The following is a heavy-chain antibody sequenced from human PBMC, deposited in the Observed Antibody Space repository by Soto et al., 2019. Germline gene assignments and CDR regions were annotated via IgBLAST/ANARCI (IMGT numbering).Heavy chain of an antibody. CDR2: IIPIFGTA. Sequence: GASVKVSCKASGGTFSSYAISWVRQAPGQGLEWMGGIIPIFGTANYAQKFQGRVTITADKSTSTAYMELSSLRSEDTAVYYSARDPSHYYDSSGPPPWGQGTLVTVSS. D-gene: IGHD3-22*01. CDR3: ARDPSHYYDSSGPPP. CDR1: GGTFSSYA. J-gene: IGHJ5*02. V-gene: IGHV1-69*06.